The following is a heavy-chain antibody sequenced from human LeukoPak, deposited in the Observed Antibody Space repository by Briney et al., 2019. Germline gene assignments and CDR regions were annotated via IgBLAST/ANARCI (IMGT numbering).Heavy chain of an antibody. Sequence: SVKVSCKASGYTFTSYGISWVRQAPGQGLEWMGGIIPIFGTANYAQKFQGRVTITADESTSTAYMELSSLRSEDTAVYYCARDHKRGWLQSFDYWGQGTLVTVSS. J-gene: IGHJ4*02. CDR1: GYTFTSYG. CDR3: ARDHKRGWLQSFDY. D-gene: IGHD5-24*01. V-gene: IGHV1-69*13. CDR2: IIPIFGTA.